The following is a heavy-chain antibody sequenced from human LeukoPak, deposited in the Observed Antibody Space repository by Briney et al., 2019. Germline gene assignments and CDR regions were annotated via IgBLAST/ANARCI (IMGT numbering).Heavy chain of an antibody. Sequence: GASVKVSCKASGYTFTSYYMHWVRQAPGQGLEWIGIINPSSGSTSYAQKFQGRVTMTRDTSTTTVYMELSSLRYEDTAVYYCARDGEDIVAVVAAGRAPFYWGQGTLVTVSS. J-gene: IGHJ4*02. CDR3: ARDGEDIVAVVAAGRAPFY. V-gene: IGHV1-46*01. D-gene: IGHD2-15*01. CDR1: GYTFTSYY. CDR2: INPSSGST.